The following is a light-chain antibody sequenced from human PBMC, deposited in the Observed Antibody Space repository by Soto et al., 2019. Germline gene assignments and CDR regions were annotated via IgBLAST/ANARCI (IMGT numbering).Light chain of an antibody. J-gene: IGKJ1*01. CDR2: AAS. Sequence: DIQMAQSPSSLSASGGDRVTITGRARQSISISLNWYQQKPGKAPKLLIYAASSLQRAVPSRFSGSGYGTEFTLTISSPQPEDFATYSCQQSYTTPGTFGQGTTVDLK. CDR3: QQSYTTPGT. V-gene: IGKV1-39*01. CDR1: QSISIS.